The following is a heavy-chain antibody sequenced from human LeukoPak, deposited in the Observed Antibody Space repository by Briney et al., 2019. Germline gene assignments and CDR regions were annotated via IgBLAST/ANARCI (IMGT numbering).Heavy chain of an antibody. CDR2: IIPIFGTA. V-gene: IGHV1-69*01. CDR1: GGTFSSYA. Sequence: ASVKVSCKASGGTFSSYAISWVRQAPGQGLEWMGGIIPIFGTANYAQKFQGRVTITADESTSTAYMELSSLRSEDTAVYYCAGSERGGYSYDRFDYWGQGTLVTVSS. J-gene: IGHJ4*02. D-gene: IGHD5-18*01. CDR3: AGSERGGYSYDRFDY.